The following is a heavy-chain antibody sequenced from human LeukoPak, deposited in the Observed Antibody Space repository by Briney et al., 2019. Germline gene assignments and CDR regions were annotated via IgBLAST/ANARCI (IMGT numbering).Heavy chain of an antibody. CDR3: ARDKGLYYYYYMDV. Sequence: SVKVSCKASGGTFSSYAISWVRQAPGQGLEWMGGVIPIFGTANYAQKFQGRVTITTDESTSTAYMELSSLRSEDTAVYYCARDKGLYYYYYMDVWGKGTTVTVSS. CDR1: GGTFSSYA. J-gene: IGHJ6*03. CDR2: VIPIFGTA. V-gene: IGHV1-69*05.